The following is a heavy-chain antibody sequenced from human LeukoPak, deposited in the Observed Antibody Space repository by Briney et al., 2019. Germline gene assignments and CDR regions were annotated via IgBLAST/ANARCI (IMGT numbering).Heavy chain of an antibody. V-gene: IGHV4-34*01. CDR1: GGSFSGYF. CDR2: INHSGST. D-gene: IGHD5-18*01. Sequence: SETLFLTCAVHGGSFSGYFWSWIRQPPGKGLEWIGEINHSGSTNYNPSLKSRVTISVDTSKNQFSLKLSSVTAADTAVYYCARTRYSYGIDYWGQGTLVTVSS. J-gene: IGHJ4*02. CDR3: ARTRYSYGIDY.